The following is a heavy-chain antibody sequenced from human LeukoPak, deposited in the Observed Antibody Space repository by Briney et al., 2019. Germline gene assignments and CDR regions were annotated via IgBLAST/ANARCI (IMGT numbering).Heavy chain of an antibody. CDR1: GGSISSSSYH. J-gene: IGHJ6*02. CDR3: ARHANGMDV. CDR2: FYYSGNT. V-gene: IGHV4-39*01. Sequence: PSETLSLTCTVSGGSISSSSYHWGWIRQPPGKGLEWIGNFYYSGNTYYNPSLKSRVTISVDTSKNQFSLKLSSVTAEDTAVYYCARHANGMDVWGQGTTVTVSS.